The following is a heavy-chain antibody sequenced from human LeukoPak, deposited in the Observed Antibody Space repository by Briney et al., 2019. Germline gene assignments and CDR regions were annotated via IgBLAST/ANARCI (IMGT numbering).Heavy chain of an antibody. J-gene: IGHJ4*02. CDR1: GFTFSSYA. CDR2: ISYDGSNK. V-gene: IGHV3-30*04. Sequence: GRSLRLSCAASGFTFSSYAMHWVRQAPGKGLEWVAVISYDGSNKYYADSVKGRFTISRDNSKNTLYLQMNSLRAEDTAVYYCAKTDSSGYCGLDYWGQGTLVTVSS. CDR3: AKTDSSGYCGLDY. D-gene: IGHD3-22*01.